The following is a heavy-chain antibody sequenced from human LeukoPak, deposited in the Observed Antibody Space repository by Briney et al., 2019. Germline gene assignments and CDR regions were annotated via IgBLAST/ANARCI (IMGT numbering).Heavy chain of an antibody. J-gene: IGHJ4*02. CDR2: IYYSGST. D-gene: IGHD5-12*01. Sequence: SETLSLTCTVSGGSISSYYWSWIRQPPGKGLEWIGYIYYSGSTNYNPSPKSRVTISVDTSKNQFSLKLSSVTAADTAVYYCARAGGYSGYGTLDYWGQGTLVTVSS. CDR1: GGSISSYY. CDR3: ARAGGYSGYGTLDY. V-gene: IGHV4-59*01.